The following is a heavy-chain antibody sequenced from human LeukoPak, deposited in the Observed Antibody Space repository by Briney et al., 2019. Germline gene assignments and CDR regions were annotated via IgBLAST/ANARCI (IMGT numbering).Heavy chain of an antibody. J-gene: IGHJ4*02. CDR2: IIPIFGTA. Sequence: ASVTVSCKASGGTFSSYAISWVRQAPGQGLEWMGGIIPIFGTANYAQKFQGRVTITADESTSTAYMELSSLRSEDTAVYYCANRAGGNYYGSGSYFDYWGQGTLVTVSS. D-gene: IGHD3-10*01. V-gene: IGHV1-69*13. CDR1: GGTFSSYA. CDR3: ANRAGGNYYGSGSYFDY.